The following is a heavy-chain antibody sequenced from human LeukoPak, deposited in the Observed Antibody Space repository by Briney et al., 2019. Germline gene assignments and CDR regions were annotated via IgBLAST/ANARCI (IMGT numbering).Heavy chain of an antibody. V-gene: IGHV3-23*01. Sequence: PGGSLRLSCAASGFTFSSYAMSWVRQAPGKGLEWVSGISSSGGSTSYADSVKGRFTISRDNSKNTLYLQMNSLRVEDTAVYYCAEGFGDYGDRAYYFDNWGQGTLATVSA. CDR2: ISSSGGST. J-gene: IGHJ4*02. CDR3: AEGFGDYGDRAYYFDN. D-gene: IGHD4-17*01. CDR1: GFTFSSYA.